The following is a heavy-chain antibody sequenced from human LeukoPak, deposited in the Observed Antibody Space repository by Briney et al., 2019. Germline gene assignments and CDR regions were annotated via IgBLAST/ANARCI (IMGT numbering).Heavy chain of an antibody. Sequence: ASVKVSCKASGCTFTSYYMHWVRQAPGQGLEWMGIINPSGGSTSYAQKFQGRVTMTRDTSTSTVYMELSSLRSEDTAVYYCQIAARPESYYYYGMDVWGQGTTVTVSS. J-gene: IGHJ6*02. CDR2: INPSGGST. CDR3: QIAARPESYYYYGMDV. D-gene: IGHD6-6*01. CDR1: GCTFTSYY. V-gene: IGHV1-46*01.